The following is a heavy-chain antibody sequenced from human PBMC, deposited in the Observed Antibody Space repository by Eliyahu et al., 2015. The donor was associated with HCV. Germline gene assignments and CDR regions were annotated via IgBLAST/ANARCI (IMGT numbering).Heavy chain of an antibody. J-gene: IGHJ5*02. D-gene: IGHD6-19*01. Sequence: QVQLVQSGAEVKKPGASVKVSCKASGYIFTSYEINWVRQATGQGLEWMGLVEPNSGNTDYAQKFQGRVTMTSDTSISTIYMELTRLTSEDTAVYYCARGKRSSNWFDPWGQGTLVTVSS. CDR3: ARGKRSSNWFDP. V-gene: IGHV1-8*01. CDR1: GYIFTSYE. CDR2: VEPNSGNT.